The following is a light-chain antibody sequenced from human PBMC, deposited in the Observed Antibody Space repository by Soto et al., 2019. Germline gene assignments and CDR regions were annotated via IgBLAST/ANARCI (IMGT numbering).Light chain of an antibody. CDR1: QSVSSDS. CDR2: GAS. Sequence: IVLTQSPGTLSLSPGERATLSCRASQSVSSDSLAWYQHKLGQAPRLLIYGASTRATGIPDRFSGSGSGTDFTLTISRLEPEDFAVYFCQQYYHWWTFGQGTKVDIK. V-gene: IGKV3-20*01. J-gene: IGKJ1*01. CDR3: QQYYHWWT.